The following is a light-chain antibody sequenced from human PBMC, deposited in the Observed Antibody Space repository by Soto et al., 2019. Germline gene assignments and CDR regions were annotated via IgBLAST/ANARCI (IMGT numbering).Light chain of an antibody. CDR2: GAS. CDR3: QQYVSSPYT. J-gene: IGKJ2*01. V-gene: IGKV3-20*01. CDR1: QSVSSSY. Sequence: EIVLTQSPGTLSLSPGERATLSCRASQSVSSSYLAWYQQRPGQAPRLLIFGASSRATGIPDRFSGSGSGTDVTLTISRLEPEDFAVYYCQQYVSSPYTFGQGTKLGIK.